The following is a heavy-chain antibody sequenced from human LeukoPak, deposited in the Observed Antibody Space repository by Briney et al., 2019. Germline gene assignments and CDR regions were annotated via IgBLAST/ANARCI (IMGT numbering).Heavy chain of an antibody. V-gene: IGHV5-51*01. CDR1: GYSFISYW. CDR3: ARLGPLKNWYHDL. CDR2: IYAGDSET. Sequence: GESLKISCKGSGYSFISYWIGWVRQKPGKGLELMGIIYAGDSETNYSPSFRGQVTISVDKPISTAYLQWSSLKASDTAMYYCARLGPLKNWYHDLWGRGTLVTVSS. D-gene: IGHD3-16*01. J-gene: IGHJ2*01.